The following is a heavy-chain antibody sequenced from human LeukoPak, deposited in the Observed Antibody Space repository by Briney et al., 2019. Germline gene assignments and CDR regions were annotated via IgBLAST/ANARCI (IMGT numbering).Heavy chain of an antibody. Sequence: GASVKVSCKSSGYTFTSFYIHWVRQAPGQGPEWMGMVNPIGGITNYAQKFQGRVTMTRDTSTDTVYMELSRLTSDDTAVYYCARDSMADWGQGTLVTVSS. CDR1: GYTFTSFY. CDR2: VNPIGGIT. D-gene: IGHD5-24*01. J-gene: IGHJ4*02. CDR3: ARDSMAD. V-gene: IGHV1-46*01.